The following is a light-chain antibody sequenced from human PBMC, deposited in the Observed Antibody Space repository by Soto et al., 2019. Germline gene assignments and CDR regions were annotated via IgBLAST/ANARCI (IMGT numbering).Light chain of an antibody. J-gene: IGKJ2*01. V-gene: IGKV2-28*01. Sequence: DIVMTQSPLSLPVTPGEPSAISCRTRQSLLHSNGYNYLVWYLQKPVQSQQRLIYLGSNRASGVPARGSGSGSATDMTRKISRVKAEDVGVYYCMQALHSPYTFGHTPKLDSK. CDR3: MQALHSPYT. CDR1: QSLLHSNGYNY. CDR2: LGS.